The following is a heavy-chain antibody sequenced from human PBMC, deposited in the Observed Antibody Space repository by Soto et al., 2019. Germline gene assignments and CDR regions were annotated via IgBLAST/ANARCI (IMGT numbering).Heavy chain of an antibody. D-gene: IGHD5-18*01. Sequence: GGSLRLSCAASGFTFSDYYMSWIRQAPGKGLEWVSYISSSGGAIYHADSVKGRFTISRDNAKNSLYLQMNSLRAEDTAVYSCARIHRGYSSGPIDYWGQGTLVTVSS. CDR3: ARIHRGYSSGPIDY. V-gene: IGHV3-11*01. J-gene: IGHJ4*02. CDR1: GFTFSDYY. CDR2: ISSSGGAI.